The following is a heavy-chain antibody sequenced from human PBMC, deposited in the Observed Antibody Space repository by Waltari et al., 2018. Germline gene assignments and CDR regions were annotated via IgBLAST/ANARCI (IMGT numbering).Heavy chain of an antibody. J-gene: IGHJ4*02. Sequence: EVQLVESGGGLVKPGGSLRLSCVASGFPFSNAWMPWVRPAPGKGLEWVGRIKSKTDGGTTDYAAPVKGRFTISRDDSKNTLYLEMNSLKTEDTAVYYCTKFGSSFYYFDYWGQGTLVTVSS. CDR1: GFPFSNAW. V-gene: IGHV3-15*01. CDR2: IKSKTDGGTT. D-gene: IGHD1-26*01. CDR3: TKFGSSFYYFDY.